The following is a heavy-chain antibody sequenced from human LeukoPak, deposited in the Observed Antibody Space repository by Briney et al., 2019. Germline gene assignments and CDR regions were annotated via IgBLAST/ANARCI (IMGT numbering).Heavy chain of an antibody. CDR3: ARESGYGDYAFDY. D-gene: IGHD4-17*01. J-gene: IGHJ4*02. V-gene: IGHV3-21*01. CDR2: ISSSSSYI. CDR1: GFTFSSYS. Sequence: GGSLRLSCAASGFTFSSYSMIWVRQAPGKGLEWVSSISSSSSYIYYADSVRGRFTISRDNAKNSLYLQMNSLRAEDTAVYYCARESGYGDYAFDYWGQGTLVTVSS.